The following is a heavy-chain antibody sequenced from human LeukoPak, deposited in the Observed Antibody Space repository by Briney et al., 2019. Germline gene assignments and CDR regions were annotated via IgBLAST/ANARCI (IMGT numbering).Heavy chain of an antibody. J-gene: IGHJ3*02. CDR3: GGAVEDHDAFDI. Sequence: SETLSLTCAVYGGSFSGYYWSWIRQPPGKGLEWIGEINHSGSTNYNPSLKSRATISVDTSKNQFSLKLSSVTAADTAVYYCGGAVEDHDAFDIWGQGTMVTVSS. V-gene: IGHV4-34*01. D-gene: IGHD2-15*01. CDR1: GGSFSGYY. CDR2: INHSGST.